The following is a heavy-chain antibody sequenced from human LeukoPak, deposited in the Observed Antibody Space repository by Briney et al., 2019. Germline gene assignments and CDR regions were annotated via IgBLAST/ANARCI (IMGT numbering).Heavy chain of an antibody. J-gene: IGHJ4*02. D-gene: IGHD2-2*01. CDR3: AKAGCSSTSCYTNF. CDR2: ISWNSGTV. Sequence: GGSLRLSCAASGFTFDDYAMHWVRQAPGKGLEWVSGISWNSGTVDYADSVQGRFTISRDNAKNSLYLQMNSLRAEDTALYYCAKAGCSSTSCYTNFWGQGTLVTVPS. CDR1: GFTFDDYA. V-gene: IGHV3-9*01.